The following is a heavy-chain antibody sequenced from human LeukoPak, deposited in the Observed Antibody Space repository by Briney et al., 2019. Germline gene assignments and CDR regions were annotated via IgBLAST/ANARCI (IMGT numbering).Heavy chain of an antibody. D-gene: IGHD3-16*01. J-gene: IGHJ4*02. CDR2: ITGNGIST. V-gene: IGHV3-23*01. CDR3: AKVTGGDMITYGGLDY. Sequence: GGSLRLSCAASGFTVSSKYMSWVRQAPGKGLEWVSAITGNGISTYYADSVKGRFTISRDNPKNTLYLQMHSLRAEDTAIYYCAKVTGGDMITYGGLDYWGQGTLVTVSS. CDR1: GFTVSSKY.